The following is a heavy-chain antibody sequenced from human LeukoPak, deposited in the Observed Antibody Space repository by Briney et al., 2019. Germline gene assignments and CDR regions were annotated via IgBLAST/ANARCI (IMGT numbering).Heavy chain of an antibody. CDR3: ARRGRGYYYRTGWFDP. D-gene: IGHD3-22*01. V-gene: IGHV4-38-2*02. Sequence: SETLSLTCTVSGYSISSGYYWGWIRQPPGKGLEWIGSMFHSGTTYYNPSLKSRVTISVDTSKNQFSLKLSSVTAADTAVYYCARRGRGYYYRTGWFDPWGQGTLVTVSS. CDR2: MFHSGTT. J-gene: IGHJ5*02. CDR1: GYSISSGYY.